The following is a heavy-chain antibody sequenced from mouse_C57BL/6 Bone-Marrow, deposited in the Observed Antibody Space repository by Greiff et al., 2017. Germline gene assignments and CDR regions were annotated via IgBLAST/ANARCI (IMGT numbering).Heavy chain of an antibody. CDR1: GYTFTSYW. J-gene: IGHJ4*01. CDR3: ARRLPHYARDY. D-gene: IGHD2-2*01. CDR2: IDPSDSYT. V-gene: IGHV1-59*01. Sequence: QVQLQQPGAELVRPGTSVTLSCKASGYTFTSYWMHWVKQRPGHGLEWIGVIDPSDSYTNYNQKFKGKATLTVDTSSSTAYMQLSSLTSEDSAVYYCARRLPHYARDYWGQGTSVTVS.